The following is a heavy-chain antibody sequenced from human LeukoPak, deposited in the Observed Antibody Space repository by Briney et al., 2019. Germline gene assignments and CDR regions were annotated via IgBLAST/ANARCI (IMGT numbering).Heavy chain of an antibody. CDR2: IKSETDGGTT. V-gene: IGHV3-15*01. D-gene: IGHD3-10*01. CDR3: TDGNYGSGTYCDY. J-gene: IGHJ4*02. Sequence: GGSLRLSCAASGFAFKTAWMNWVRQAPGKGLEWVAQIKSETDGGTTDYARFVNGRFTMSRDDADNMLFLQMNSLQTEDTAVYCCTDGNYGSGTYCDYWGRGTLVTVSS. CDR1: GFAFKTAW.